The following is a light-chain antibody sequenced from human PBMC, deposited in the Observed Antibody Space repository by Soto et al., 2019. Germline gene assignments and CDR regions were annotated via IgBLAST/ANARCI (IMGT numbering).Light chain of an antibody. Sequence: QSVLTQPASVSGSPGRSITISCTGTSSDVGGYNYVSWYQHHPGKAPKLMIYDVSNLPSGVSNRFSGSKSGNTASLTISGLQPEDEADYYCSSYTTSNTRQIVFGTGTKVTVL. CDR1: SSDVGGYNY. J-gene: IGLJ1*01. CDR2: DVS. CDR3: SSYTTSNTRQIV. V-gene: IGLV2-14*03.